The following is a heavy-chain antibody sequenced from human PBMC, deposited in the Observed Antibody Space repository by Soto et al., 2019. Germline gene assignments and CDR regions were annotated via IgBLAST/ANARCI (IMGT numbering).Heavy chain of an antibody. Sequence: PSETLSLTCSVSGLSMSSNYWSWIRQSPDKGLEWLGYVFYGGTDYDPSLGGRVSMSVETSKSQFSLKLTSVTVADTAVYYCASYRGALYFESWGPGILVTLSS. CDR3: ASYRGALYFES. CDR2: VFYGGT. CDR1: GLSMSSNY. J-gene: IGHJ4*02. D-gene: IGHD3-16*01. V-gene: IGHV4-59*01.